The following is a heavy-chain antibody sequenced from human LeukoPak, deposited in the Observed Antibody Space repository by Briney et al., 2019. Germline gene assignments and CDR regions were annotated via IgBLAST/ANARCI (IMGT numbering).Heavy chain of an antibody. CDR2: ISSSSNYI. J-gene: IGHJ6*03. D-gene: IGHD6-13*01. CDR1: GFLYSVYN. Sequence: GGPLTLSCAASGFLYSVYNMNWLRQPPGKGLEWVSSISSSSNYIYHADPEKGRFTISRDNAKNTLYLPMNSLRAEDTGVLYCARTRFNSWSGGFQYHYMDVWGKGTTVTVSS. CDR3: ARTRFNSWSGGFQYHYMDV. V-gene: IGHV3-21*06.